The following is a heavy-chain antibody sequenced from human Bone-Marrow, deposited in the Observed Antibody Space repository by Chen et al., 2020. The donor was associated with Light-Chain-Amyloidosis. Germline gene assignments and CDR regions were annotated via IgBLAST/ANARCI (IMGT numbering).Heavy chain of an antibody. Sequence: QVQLVESGGGVVQPGRSLRLSCATSGFTFTNYGMHWVRQAPGKGLEWVAVIWYDGSKKYYADSVKGRFTVSRDDSHNTLYLQMNSLTAEDTAVYYCARDGQSSSSPFYFDYWGQGTLVTVSS. CDR1: GFTFTNYG. V-gene: IGHV3-33*01. CDR2: IWYDGSKK. D-gene: IGHD6-6*01. J-gene: IGHJ4*02. CDR3: ARDGQSSSSPFYFDY.